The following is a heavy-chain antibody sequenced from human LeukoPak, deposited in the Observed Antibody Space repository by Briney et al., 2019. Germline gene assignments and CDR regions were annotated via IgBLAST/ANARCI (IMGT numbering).Heavy chain of an antibody. CDR2: INPSGVSP. CDR1: GYTFTSHY. D-gene: IGHD3-22*01. CDR3: ARGSSGYHDY. Sequence: ASVKVSCKASGYTFTSHYLHWVRQAPGQGPEWMGIINPSGVSPTYAQQFQGRVTMTRDTSTSTVYMELSSLRSEDTAVYFCARGSSGYHDYWGQGTLVTVSS. V-gene: IGHV1-46*01. J-gene: IGHJ4*02.